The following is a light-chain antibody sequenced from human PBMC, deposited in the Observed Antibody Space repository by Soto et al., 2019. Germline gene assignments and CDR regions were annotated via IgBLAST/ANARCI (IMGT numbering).Light chain of an antibody. Sequence: QSVLTQPPSASGTPGQRVTISCSGSSSNIGSNYVYWYQQLPGTAPKLLIYRNNQRPSGVPDRFSGSKSGTSASLAISGLRSEDEADYYCAAWDDSLSGQGVFGGGTKLTVX. J-gene: IGLJ2*01. V-gene: IGLV1-47*01. CDR1: SSNIGSNY. CDR2: RNN. CDR3: AAWDDSLSGQGV.